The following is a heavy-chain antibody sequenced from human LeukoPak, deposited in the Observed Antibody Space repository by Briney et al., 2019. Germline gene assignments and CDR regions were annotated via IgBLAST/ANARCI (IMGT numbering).Heavy chain of an antibody. CDR2: INPNNGAT. V-gene: IGHV1-2*06. CDR1: GYTFTGYY. J-gene: IGHJ4*02. CDR3: TRESETYHGNDY. D-gene: IGHD1-14*01. Sequence: GASVKVSCKASGYTFTGYYMHWVRQAPGQGLEWMGRINPNNGATNYAQKLQDRVTITGDTSISTAYMELSSLRSDDTAVYYCTRESETYHGNDYWGQGTLVTVSS.